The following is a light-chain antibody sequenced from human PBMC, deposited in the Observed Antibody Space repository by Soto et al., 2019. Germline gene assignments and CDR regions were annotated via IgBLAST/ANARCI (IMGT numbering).Light chain of an antibody. Sequence: QSVLTQPPSASASLGASVTLTCTLSSGYSNYKVDWYQQRPGKGPRFVMRVGTGGIVGSKGDGIPDRFSVLGSGLNRYLTIKIIQEEDESDYHCGAAHGSGSNFVGVVFGGGTKLTVL. CDR1: SGYSNYK. J-gene: IGLJ2*01. CDR3: GAAHGSGSNFVGVV. V-gene: IGLV9-49*01. CDR2: VGTGGIVG.